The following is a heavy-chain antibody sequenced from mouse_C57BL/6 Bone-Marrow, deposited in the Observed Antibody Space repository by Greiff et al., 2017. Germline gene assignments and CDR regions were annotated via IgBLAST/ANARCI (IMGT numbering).Heavy chain of an antibody. J-gene: IGHJ3*01. D-gene: IGHD3-3*01. CDR2: IYPRSGNT. CDR3: ARSLRDSFAY. Sequence: VKLMESGAELARPGASVKLSCKASGYTFTSYGISWVKQRTGQGLEWIGEIYPRSGNTYYNEKFKGKATLTADKSSSTAYMELRSLTSEDSAVYFCARSLRDSFAYWGQGTLVTVSA. V-gene: IGHV1-81*01. CDR1: GYTFTSYG.